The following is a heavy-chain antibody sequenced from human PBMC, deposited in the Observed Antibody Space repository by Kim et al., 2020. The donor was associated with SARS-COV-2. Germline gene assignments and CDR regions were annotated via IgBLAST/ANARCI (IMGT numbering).Heavy chain of an antibody. Sequence: SETLSLTCTVSGGSISSYYWSWIRQPPGKGLEWIGYIYYSGSTNYNPSLKSRVTISVDTSKNQFSLKLSSVTAADTAVYYCARDARLMGFDYWCQGTLVT. D-gene: IGHD2-8*01. CDR1: GGSISSYY. J-gene: IGHJ4*02. V-gene: IGHV4-59*13. CDR2: IYYSGST. CDR3: ARDARLMGFDY.